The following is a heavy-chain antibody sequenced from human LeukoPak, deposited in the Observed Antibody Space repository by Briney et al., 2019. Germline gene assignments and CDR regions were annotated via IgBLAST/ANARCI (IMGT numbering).Heavy chain of an antibody. J-gene: IGHJ4*02. V-gene: IGHV1-2*02. CDR1: GYTFTGYY. D-gene: IGHD6-19*01. Sequence: ASVNVSCKASGYTFTGYYMHWVRQAPGQGLEGMGWINPNSGGTNYAQKFQGSVTMTRDTSISTAYMERSRLRSDDTAVYYCAREPRKVAGTVDYWGQGTLVTVSS. CDR2: INPNSGGT. CDR3: AREPRKVAGTVDY.